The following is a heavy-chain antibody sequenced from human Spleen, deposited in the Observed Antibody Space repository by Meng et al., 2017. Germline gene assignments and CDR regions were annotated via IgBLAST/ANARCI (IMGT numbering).Heavy chain of an antibody. CDR2: IYQSGST. V-gene: IGHV4-59*04. CDR3: ARGAVVTSIFSHAMDV. Sequence: SETLSLTCSVSGDSISKKYWSWIRQSPGKGLEWIGSIYQSGSTYYNPSLKGRVTMSADTSKNQFSLKLTSVTAADTAVYYCARGAVVTSIFSHAMDVWGQGTTVTVSS. D-gene: IGHD2-21*02. J-gene: IGHJ6*02. CDR1: GDSISKKY.